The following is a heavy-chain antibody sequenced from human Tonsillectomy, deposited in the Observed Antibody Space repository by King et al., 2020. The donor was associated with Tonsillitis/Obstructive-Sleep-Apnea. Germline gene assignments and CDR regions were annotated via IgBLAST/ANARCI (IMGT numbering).Heavy chain of an antibody. CDR2: IIPIYGIV. Sequence: QLVQSGAEVKKPGSSVKVSCKASGGTFSRYVFSWVRQAPGQGHEWMGGIIPIYGIVNYAQKFQGRVTLTADKSTSKAYMELSSLRSEDTAVYYCARYVLPHGEDDSSGYYLAYWGQGTLVTVSS. J-gene: IGHJ4*02. D-gene: IGHD3-22*01. V-gene: IGHV1-69*10. CDR1: GGTFSRYV. CDR3: ARYVLPHGEDDSSGYYLAY.